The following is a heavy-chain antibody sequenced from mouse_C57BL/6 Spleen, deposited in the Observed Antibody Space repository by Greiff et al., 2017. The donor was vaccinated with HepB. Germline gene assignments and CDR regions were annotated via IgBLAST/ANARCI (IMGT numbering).Heavy chain of an antibody. CDR3: ARSYGTHSYAMDY. CDR1: GYSITSDY. CDR2: ISYSGST. J-gene: IGHJ4*01. Sequence: DVMLVESGPGLAKPSQPLSLTCSVTGYSITSDYWNWIRKFPGNKLEYMGYISYSGSTYYNPSLKSRISITRDTSKNQYYLQLNSVTTEDTATFYCARSYGTHSYAMDYWGQGTSVTVSS. D-gene: IGHD1-1*01. V-gene: IGHV3-8*01.